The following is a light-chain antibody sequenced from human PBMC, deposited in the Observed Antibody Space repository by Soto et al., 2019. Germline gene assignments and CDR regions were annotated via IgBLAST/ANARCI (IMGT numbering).Light chain of an antibody. J-gene: IGKJ5*01. CDR1: HDVSSW. Sequence: DIQMTQSPSSVSASVGDRVTITCRASHDVSSWVAWYQQKAGGAPKLLIYGASTLQSGVPARFSGSRSGTDFTLTISNLEPEDFATYYCQQAGSLPSFGQGTRLEIK. CDR2: GAS. V-gene: IGKV1-12*02. CDR3: QQAGSLPS.